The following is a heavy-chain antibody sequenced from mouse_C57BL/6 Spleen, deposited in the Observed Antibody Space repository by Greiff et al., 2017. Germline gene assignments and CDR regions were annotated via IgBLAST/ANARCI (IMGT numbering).Heavy chain of an antibody. V-gene: IGHV1-26*01. CDR2: INPNNGGT. J-gene: IGHJ2*01. CDR3: AISEYMIKGLYYYFDY. Sequence: EVQLQQSGPELVKPGASVKISCKASGYTFTDYYMNWVKQSHGKSLEWIGDINPNNGGTSSNQKFTGKATLTVDKSSSTAYMELRSLTSEDSAVYYCAISEYMIKGLYYYFDYWGQGTTLTVSS. D-gene: IGHD2-4*01. CDR1: GYTFTDYY.